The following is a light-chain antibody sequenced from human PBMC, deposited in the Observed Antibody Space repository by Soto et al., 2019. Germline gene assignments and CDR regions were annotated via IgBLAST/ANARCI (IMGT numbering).Light chain of an antibody. CDR3: AAWDASLSACV. J-gene: IGLJ1*01. Sequence: QSALTQTPSVSGAPGQRVTISCTGRSSNIGAGYDVHWYQHLPGTAPKLLIYGTTNRPSGVPDRFSGSKSGISASLAITGLQAEDEADYYCAAWDASLSACVFGNGTKVTVL. CDR2: GTT. CDR1: SSNIGAGYD. V-gene: IGLV1-40*01.